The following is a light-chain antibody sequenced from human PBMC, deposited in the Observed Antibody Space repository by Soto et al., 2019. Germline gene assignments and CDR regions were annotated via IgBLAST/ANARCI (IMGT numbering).Light chain of an antibody. Sequence: ETVLTQFPGTLSLSPGERATLSCRASQSVTNNYLAWYQQKPGQAPRLLIYDASSRATGIPDRFSGSGSGTDFTLTISRLEPEDFAVYYRQQYGSSPPYTFGQGTKLEIK. J-gene: IGKJ2*01. CDR3: QQYGSSPPYT. CDR2: DAS. V-gene: IGKV3-20*01. CDR1: QSVTNNY.